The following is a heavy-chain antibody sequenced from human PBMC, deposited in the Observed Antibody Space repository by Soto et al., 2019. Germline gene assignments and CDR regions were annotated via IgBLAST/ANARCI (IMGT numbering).Heavy chain of an antibody. J-gene: IGHJ6*02. V-gene: IGHV1-69*01. Sequence: QVQLVQSGAEVKKPGSSVKVSCKAPGGTFSTYAISWVRQAPGQGLEWMGGVIPIFGTPKYAQKFQGRVMITADESTSTGYMELRSLRSEDTAVYYCARSQGGSSSLDIYYYYYYGMDVWGQGTTVTFSS. D-gene: IGHD2-15*01. CDR1: GGTFSTYA. CDR2: VIPIFGTP. CDR3: ARSQGGSSSLDIYYYYYYGMDV.